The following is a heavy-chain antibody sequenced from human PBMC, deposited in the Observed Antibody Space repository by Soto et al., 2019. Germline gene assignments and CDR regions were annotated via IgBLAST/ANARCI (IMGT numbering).Heavy chain of an antibody. J-gene: IGHJ5*02. Sequence: AISGSGGSTYYADSVKGRFTISRDNSKNTLFLQVNSLRAEDTAVYYCAKDYSSGWDPWFDLWGQGTLVTVYS. CDR2: ISGSGGST. V-gene: IGHV3-23*01. CDR3: AKDYSSGWDPWFDL. D-gene: IGHD6-19*01.